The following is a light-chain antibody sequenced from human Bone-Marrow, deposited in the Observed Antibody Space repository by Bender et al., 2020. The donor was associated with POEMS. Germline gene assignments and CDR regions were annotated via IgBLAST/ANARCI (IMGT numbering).Light chain of an antibody. CDR3: SSYTSTSLVV. CDR1: SSDVGGYDS. J-gene: IGLJ2*01. Sequence: QSALTQPASVSGSPGQSITISCTGTSSDVGGYDSVSWYQQHPGKAPRLILHDVSNRPSGVSNRFSGSKSGNTASLTISGLQAEDEADYYCSSYTSTSLVVFGGGTKLTVL. CDR2: DVS. V-gene: IGLV2-14*03.